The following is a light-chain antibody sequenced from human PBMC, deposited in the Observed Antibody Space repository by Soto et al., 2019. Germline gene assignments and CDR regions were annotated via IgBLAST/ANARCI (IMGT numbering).Light chain of an antibody. J-gene: IGLJ3*02. CDR1: SSDVGGYNY. V-gene: IGLV2-14*01. CDR2: EVS. CDR3: SSYTSSSPRV. Sequence: QSALTQPASVSGSPGQSITISCTGTSSDVGGYNYVSWYQQHPGKAPKLMIYEVSNRPSGVSNRFSGSKSGNTASLTISGLQAADEADYYCSSYTSSSPRVFGGGTKLT.